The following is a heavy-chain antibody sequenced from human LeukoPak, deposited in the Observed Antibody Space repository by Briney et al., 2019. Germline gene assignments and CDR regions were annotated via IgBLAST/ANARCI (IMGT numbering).Heavy chain of an antibody. J-gene: IGHJ5*02. V-gene: IGHV3-11*01. CDR1: GFTFSDYY. CDR3: ARDYGPRYCSSTSCSNWFDP. CDR2: ISSSGSTI. D-gene: IGHD2-2*01. Sequence: GGSLRLSCAASGFTFSDYYMSWIRQAPGKGLEWVSYISSSGSTIYYAGSVKGRFTISRDNAKNSLYLQMNSLRAEDTAVYYCARDYGPRYCSSTSCSNWFDPWGQGTLVTVSS.